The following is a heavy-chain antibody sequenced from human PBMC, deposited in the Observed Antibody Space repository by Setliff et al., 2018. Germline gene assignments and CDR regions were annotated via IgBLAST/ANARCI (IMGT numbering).Heavy chain of an antibody. J-gene: IGHJ6*03. CDR3: ARGLVSLHYDFWSGHYLGGYMDV. V-gene: IGHV1-69*10. Sequence: SVKVSCKASGGTLSTWSIAWVRQAPGQGLEWMGGTIPLLPLPNYAVKFQGRVTITADKSTSTAYMELRSLTSEDTAVYYCARGLVSLHYDFWSGHYLGGYMDVWGKGTTVTVSS. CDR1: GGTLSTWS. CDR2: TIPLLPLP. D-gene: IGHD3-3*01.